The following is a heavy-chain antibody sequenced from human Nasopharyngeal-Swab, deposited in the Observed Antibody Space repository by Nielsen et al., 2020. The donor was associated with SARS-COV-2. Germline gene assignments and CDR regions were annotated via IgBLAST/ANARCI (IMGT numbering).Heavy chain of an antibody. CDR1: GGSISRYY. V-gene: IGHV4-59*13. CDR3: ARDPRGWLQLPHWYFDL. Sequence: SETLSLTCTVSGGSISRYYWSWIRQPPGKGLEWIGYIYYRGSTNYNPSLKSRVTISVDTSKNQFSLKLSSVTAADTAVYYCARDPRGWLQLPHWYFDLWGRGTLVTVSS. J-gene: IGHJ2*01. D-gene: IGHD5-24*01. CDR2: IYYRGST.